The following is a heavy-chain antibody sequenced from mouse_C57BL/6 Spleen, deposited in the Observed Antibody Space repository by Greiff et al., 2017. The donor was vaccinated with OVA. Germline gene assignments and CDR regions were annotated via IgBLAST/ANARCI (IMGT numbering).Heavy chain of an antibody. Sequence: GGGLVQPKGSLKLSCAASGFSFNTYAMNWVRQAPGKGLEWVARIRSKSNNYATYYADSVKDRFTISRDDSESMLYLQMNNLKTEDTAMYYCVGRGAYDAPFAYWGQGTLVTVSA. D-gene: IGHD2-3*01. CDR1: GFSFNTYA. CDR2: IRSKSNNYAT. J-gene: IGHJ3*01. V-gene: IGHV10-1*01. CDR3: VGRGAYDAPFAY.